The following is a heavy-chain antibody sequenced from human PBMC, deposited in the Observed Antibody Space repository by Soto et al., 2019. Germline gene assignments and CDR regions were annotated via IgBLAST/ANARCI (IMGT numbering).Heavy chain of an antibody. CDR1: GFTVSSSS. D-gene: IGHD3-16*01. V-gene: IGHV3-53*02. CDR2: IYADGAT. J-gene: IGHJ4*02. Sequence: EVELVETGGGLIQPGGSLRLSCAASGFTVSSSSMSWVRQAPGKGLEWVSLIYADGATYYGDSVKGRFTISRDTSKNTLSLQMTGLRADDTAVDYCARDDSFLGAPFHYWGQGTLVTVSS. CDR3: ARDDSFLGAPFHY.